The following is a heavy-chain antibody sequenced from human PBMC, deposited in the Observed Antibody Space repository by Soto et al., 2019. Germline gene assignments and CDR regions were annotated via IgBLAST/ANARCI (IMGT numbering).Heavy chain of an antibody. CDR3: ARGGWGLLPYGYFGL. CDR2: INYSGST. CDR1: GGSISSYY. V-gene: IGHV4-59*01. Sequence: QVQMQESGPGLVKPSETLSLTCTVSGGSISSYYWSWIRQPPGKGLEWIGYINYSGSTKYNPSLKSRVTISVDTSKSQFSLQMTSVIDADTAVYYCARGGWGLLPYGYFGLWGRGALVTVSS. D-gene: IGHD1-26*01. J-gene: IGHJ2*01.